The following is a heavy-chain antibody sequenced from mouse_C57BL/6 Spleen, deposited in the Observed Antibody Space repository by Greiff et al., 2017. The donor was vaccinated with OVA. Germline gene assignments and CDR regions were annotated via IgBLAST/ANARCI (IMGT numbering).Heavy chain of an antibody. CDR1: GYTFTSYW. CDR2: IDPSDSEP. D-gene: IGHD3-2*02. Sequence: QVQLQQPGAELVRPGSSVKLSCKASGYTFTSYWLHWVKQRPIQGLEWIGNIDPSDSEPHYNQKFKDKATLTVDKSSSTAYMQLSSLTSEDSAVYYCARDSSGDVGCADWGQGTLVTVSA. CDR3: ARDSSGDVGCAD. V-gene: IGHV1-52*01. J-gene: IGHJ3*01.